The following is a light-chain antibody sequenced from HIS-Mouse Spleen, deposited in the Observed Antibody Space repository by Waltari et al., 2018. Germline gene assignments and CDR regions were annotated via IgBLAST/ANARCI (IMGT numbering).Light chain of an antibody. CDR3: QVWDSSSDHVV. V-gene: IGLV3-21*03. CDR1: NIGSTS. CDR2: DDR. J-gene: IGLJ2*01. Sequence: SYVLTQPPSVSVAPGKTARITCGGNNIGSTSVHWYQQKPGQAPVLVVYDDRDRPSGIPERFSGSNSGNTATLTISRVEAGDEADYYCQVWDSSSDHVVFGGGTKLTVL.